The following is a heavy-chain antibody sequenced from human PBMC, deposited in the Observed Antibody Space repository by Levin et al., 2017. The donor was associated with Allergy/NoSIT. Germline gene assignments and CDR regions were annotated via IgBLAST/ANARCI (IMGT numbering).Heavy chain of an antibody. CDR2: IYWDNDK. D-gene: IGHD3/OR15-3a*01. V-gene: IGHV2-5*02. Sequence: KQSGPTLVKPTQTLTLTCTCSGFSLTTSGVSVGWIRQPPGKALEWLALIYWDNDKRYSPSLKGRLTITKDTSRNEVVLTMTNMGPVDTGTYYCAHSRRNDDWIVRKSGWFDPWGQGSLVIVSS. J-gene: IGHJ5*02. CDR3: AHSRRNDDWIVRKSGWFDP. CDR1: GFSLTTSGVS.